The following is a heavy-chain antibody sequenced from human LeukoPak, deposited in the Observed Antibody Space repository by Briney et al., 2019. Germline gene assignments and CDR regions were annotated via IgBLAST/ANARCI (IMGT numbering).Heavy chain of an antibody. D-gene: IGHD1-1*01. Sequence: GGSLRLSCAASGFTFSSYAMSWVRQAPGKGLEWVSAISGSGGSTYYADSVKGRFTISRDNAKNSLYLQMNSLRVEDTAVYYCARDTYSKTTDSDFDFWGQGTQVTVSS. CDR2: ISGSGGST. CDR1: GFTFSSYA. V-gene: IGHV3-23*01. CDR3: ARDTYSKTTDSDFDF. J-gene: IGHJ4*02.